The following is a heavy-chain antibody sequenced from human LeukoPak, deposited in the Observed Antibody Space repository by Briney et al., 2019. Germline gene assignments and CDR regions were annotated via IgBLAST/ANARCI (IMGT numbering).Heavy chain of an antibody. CDR1: GGTFSSYA. D-gene: IGHD3-22*01. CDR3: ARPPYYYDSSGYSLFAY. V-gene: IGHV1-69*04. Sequence: ASVKVSCKASGGTFSSYAISWVRQAPGQGLEWMGRIIPILGIANYAQKFQGRVTITADKSTSTAYMELSSLRSEDTAVYYCARPPYYYDSSGYSLFAYGGQEPRVTVSS. CDR2: IIPILGIA. J-gene: IGHJ4*02.